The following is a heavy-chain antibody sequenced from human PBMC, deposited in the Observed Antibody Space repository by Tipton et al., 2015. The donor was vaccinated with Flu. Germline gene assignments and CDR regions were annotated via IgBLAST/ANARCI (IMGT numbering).Heavy chain of an antibody. J-gene: IGHJ3*02. Sequence: SLRLSCSASVFTVSSNYMSWVRQAPGKGLEWVSVIYSGGSTYYADSVKGRFTIFRDNSKNTLYLQMNSLSAEDTTVCYCARVDYSLVAFDIWGQGTMVTVSS. V-gene: IGHV3-66*02. CDR1: VFTVSSNY. D-gene: IGHD4-11*01. CDR2: IYSGGST. CDR3: ARVDYSLVAFDI.